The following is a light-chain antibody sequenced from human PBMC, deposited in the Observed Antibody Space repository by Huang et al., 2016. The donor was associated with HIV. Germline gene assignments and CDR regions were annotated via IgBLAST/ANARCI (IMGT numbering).Light chain of an antibody. J-gene: IGKJ2*01. CDR3: QQSYSTLYT. V-gene: IGKV1-39*01. Sequence: DIQMTQSPSSLSASVGDLVTITCRASQSISSYLNWYQQKPGKAPKLLIYAASSLPSGVPSRFSGSGSVTDFTLTISSLQPGDFATYYCQQSYSTLYTFGQGTKLEIK. CDR1: QSISSY. CDR2: AAS.